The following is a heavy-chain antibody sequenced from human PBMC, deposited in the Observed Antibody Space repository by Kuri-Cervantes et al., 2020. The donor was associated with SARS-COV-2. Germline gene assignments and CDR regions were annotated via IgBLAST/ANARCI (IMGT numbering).Heavy chain of an antibody. CDR3: AREVSSEQLVAFDY. Sequence: GSLRLSCTVSGGSISSSSYYWSWIRQPPGKGLEWIGEINHSGSTNYNPSLKSRVTISVDTSKNQFSLKLSSVTAADTAVYYCAREVSSEQLVAFDYWGQGTLVTVSS. V-gene: IGHV4-39*07. CDR2: INHSGST. CDR1: GGSISSSSYY. D-gene: IGHD6-6*01. J-gene: IGHJ4*02.